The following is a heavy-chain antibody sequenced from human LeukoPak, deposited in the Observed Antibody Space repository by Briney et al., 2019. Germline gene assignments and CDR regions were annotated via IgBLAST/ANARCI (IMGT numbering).Heavy chain of an antibody. J-gene: IGHJ4*02. CDR1: GSTLSSHW. CDR3: DCGGGCY. Sequence: GGSLRLSCAASGSTLSSHWMMWVRQAPGKGLEWVANINQHGSERYFADSVKGRFTISRDNAKNLLYLQMNGLRAEDTAVYYCDCGGGCYWGQGTLVTVSS. D-gene: IGHD2-21*02. V-gene: IGHV3-7*01. CDR2: INQHGSER.